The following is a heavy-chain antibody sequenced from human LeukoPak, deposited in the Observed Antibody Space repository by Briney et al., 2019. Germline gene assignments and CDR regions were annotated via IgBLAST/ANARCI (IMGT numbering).Heavy chain of an antibody. Sequence: SETLSLTCIVSVASVSSHPYYWGWIRQPPGKGLEWIGGMHYIGSSYYNPSLKSRVTISIDTSKNQFSLNLSSVTAADTAVYYCARKTYSGGWRVPIYSWGRGTLVTVSS. J-gene: IGHJ4*02. V-gene: IGHV4-39*01. CDR2: MHYIGSS. CDR1: VASVSSHPYY. D-gene: IGHD6-19*01. CDR3: ARKTYSGGWRVPIYS.